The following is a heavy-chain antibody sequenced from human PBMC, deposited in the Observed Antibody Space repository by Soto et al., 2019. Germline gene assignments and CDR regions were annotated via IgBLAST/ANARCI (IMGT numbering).Heavy chain of an antibody. D-gene: IGHD6-13*01. Sequence: SVKVSCKASGGTFSSYAISWVRQAPGQGLEWMGGIIPIFGTANYAQKFQGRVTITADESTSTAYMELSSLRSEDTAVYYCAHARIAATSKASFDNWGQGTLVTVSS. V-gene: IGHV1-69*13. CDR1: GGTFSSYA. J-gene: IGHJ4*02. CDR3: AHARIAATSKASFDN. CDR2: IIPIFGTA.